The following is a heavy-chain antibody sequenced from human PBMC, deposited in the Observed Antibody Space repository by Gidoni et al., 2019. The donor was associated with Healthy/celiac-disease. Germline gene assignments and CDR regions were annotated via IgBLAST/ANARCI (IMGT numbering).Heavy chain of an antibody. J-gene: IGHJ6*02. Sequence: EVQLVESGGGLVKPGGSLRLSCAASGFHFSSYSRNWVRQAPGKGLEWVSSISSSSSYIYYADSVKGRFTISRDNAKNSLYLQMNSLRAEDTAVYYCARDPRGAAAGTYGMDVWGQGTTVTVSS. CDR3: ARDPRGAAAGTYGMDV. CDR2: ISSSSSYI. V-gene: IGHV3-21*01. D-gene: IGHD6-13*01. CDR1: GFHFSSYS.